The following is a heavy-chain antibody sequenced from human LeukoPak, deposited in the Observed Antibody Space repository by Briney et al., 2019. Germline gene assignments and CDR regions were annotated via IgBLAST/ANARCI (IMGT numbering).Heavy chain of an antibody. CDR2: IWYDGSNK. V-gene: IGHV3-33*01. CDR3: ARDAGYCSGGSCFYGMDV. D-gene: IGHD2-15*01. J-gene: IGHJ6*02. Sequence: GGSLRLSCAASGFTFSSYGMHRVRQAPGKGLEWVAVIWYDGSNKYYADSVKGRFTISRDNSKNTLYLQMNSLRAEDTAVYYCARDAGYCSGGSCFYGMDVWGQGTTVTVSS. CDR1: GFTFSSYG.